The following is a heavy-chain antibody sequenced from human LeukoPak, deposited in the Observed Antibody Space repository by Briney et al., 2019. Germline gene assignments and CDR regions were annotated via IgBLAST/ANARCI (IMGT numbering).Heavy chain of an antibody. Sequence: GGSLRLSCAASGFTFDDYDMSWVRQAPGKGLEWVSGINWNGGSTGYADSVKGRFTISRDNAKNSLYLQMNSLRAEDTALYYCARDSGSYYIPNYYYYMDVWGKGTTVTVSS. D-gene: IGHD1-26*01. V-gene: IGHV3-20*04. CDR3: ARDSGSYYIPNYYYYMDV. J-gene: IGHJ6*03. CDR1: GFTFDDYD. CDR2: INWNGGST.